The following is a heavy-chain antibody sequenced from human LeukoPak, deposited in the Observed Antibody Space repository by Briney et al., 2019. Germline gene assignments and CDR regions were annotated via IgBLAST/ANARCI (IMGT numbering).Heavy chain of an antibody. V-gene: IGHV4-4*02. Sequence: SGTLSLTCAVSGGSISSSNWWSWVRQPPGKGLERIGEIYHSGSTNYNPSLKSRVTISVDKSKNQFSLKLSSVTAADTAVYYCARLRVRGSYSSLDYWGQGTLVTVSS. CDR1: GGSISSSNW. CDR2: IYHSGST. J-gene: IGHJ4*02. CDR3: ARLRVRGSYSSLDY. D-gene: IGHD1-26*01.